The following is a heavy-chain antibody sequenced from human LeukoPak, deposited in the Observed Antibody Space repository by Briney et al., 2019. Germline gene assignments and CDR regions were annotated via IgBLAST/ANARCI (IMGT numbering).Heavy chain of an antibody. Sequence: SSETLSLTCTVSGGSISSGGYYWSWLRQHPGKGLEWIGYIYYSGSTYYNPSLKSRVTISVDTSKNQFSLKLSSVTAADTSVYYCARDAGDIVATAYFDYWGQGTLVTVSS. CDR2: IYYSGST. D-gene: IGHD5-12*01. CDR1: GGSISSGGYY. CDR3: ARDAGDIVATAYFDY. V-gene: IGHV4-31*03. J-gene: IGHJ4*02.